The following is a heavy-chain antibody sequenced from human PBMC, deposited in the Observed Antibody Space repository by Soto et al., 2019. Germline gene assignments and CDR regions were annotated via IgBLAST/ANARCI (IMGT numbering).Heavy chain of an antibody. CDR2: INHSGST. D-gene: IGHD1-26*01. CDR3: ARSSSSVGNNWFDP. Sequence: SETLSLTCAVYGGSFSGYYWSWIRQPPGKGLEWIGEINHSGSTNYNPSLKSRVTISVDTSKNQFSLKLSSVTAADTAVYYCARSSSSVGNNWFDPWGQGTLVIVSS. V-gene: IGHV4-34*01. J-gene: IGHJ5*02. CDR1: GGSFSGYY.